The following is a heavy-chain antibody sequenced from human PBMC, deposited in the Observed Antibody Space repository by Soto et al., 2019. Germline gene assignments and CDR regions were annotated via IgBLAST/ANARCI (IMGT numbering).Heavy chain of an antibody. D-gene: IGHD2-2*01. CDR3: ARHAVVPDAMGYYYGMDV. Sequence: PSETLSFTCTVSGGSISSSSYYWGWIRQPPGKGLEWIGSIYYSGSTYYNPSLKSRVTISVDTSKNQFSLKLISVTAADTAVYYCARHAVVPDAMGYYYGMDVWGQGTTVTVSS. CDR1: GGSISSSSYY. V-gene: IGHV4-39*01. CDR2: IYYSGST. J-gene: IGHJ6*02.